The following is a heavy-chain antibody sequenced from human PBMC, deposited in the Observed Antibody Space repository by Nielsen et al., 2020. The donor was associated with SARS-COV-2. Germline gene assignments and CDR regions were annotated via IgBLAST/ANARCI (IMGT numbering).Heavy chain of an antibody. CDR2: IWYDGSNK. Sequence: GESLKISCAASGFTFSSYGMHWVRQAPGKGLEWVAVIWYDGSNKYYADSVKGRFTISRDNSKNSLYLQMNSLRAEDTAVYYCARGLEGFDYWGQGTLVTVSS. V-gene: IGHV3-33*01. CDR1: GFTFSSYG. D-gene: IGHD1-1*01. CDR3: ARGLEGFDY. J-gene: IGHJ4*02.